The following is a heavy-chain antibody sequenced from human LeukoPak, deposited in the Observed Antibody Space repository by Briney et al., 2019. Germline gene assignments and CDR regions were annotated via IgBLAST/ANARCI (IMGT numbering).Heavy chain of an antibody. V-gene: IGHV3-33*01. CDR2: IWYDGSNK. Sequence: GGSLRLSCAASGFTFSSYGMHWVRQAPGKGLEWVAVIWYDGSNKYYADSVKGRFTISRDNSKNTLYLQMNSLRAEDTAVYYCARGIGYGSGSYYLGPGSDYWGQGTLVTVSS. D-gene: IGHD3-10*01. CDR1: GFTFSSYG. J-gene: IGHJ4*02. CDR3: ARGIGYGSGSYYLGPGSDY.